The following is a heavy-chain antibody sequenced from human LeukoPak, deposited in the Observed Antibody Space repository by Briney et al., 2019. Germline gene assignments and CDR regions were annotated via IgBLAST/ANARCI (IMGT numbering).Heavy chain of an antibody. D-gene: IGHD6-13*01. CDR3: ARGGPFSIAAARVYYFDY. CDR2: ISPYSDNT. CDR1: DYTFTSYG. V-gene: IGHV1-18*01. Sequence: ASVKVSCKASDYTFTSYGISWVRQAPGQGLEWMGWISPYSDNTNYAQNLQGRVTMTTDTSTSTAYMERRSLTSDDTAMYYCARGGPFSIAAARVYYFDYWGQGTLVAVSS. J-gene: IGHJ4*02.